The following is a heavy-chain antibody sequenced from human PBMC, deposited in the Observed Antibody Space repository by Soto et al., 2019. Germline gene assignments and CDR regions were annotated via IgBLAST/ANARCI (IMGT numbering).Heavy chain of an antibody. J-gene: IGHJ5*02. Sequence: QVQLVESGGGVVQPGRSLRLSCAASGFTFSSYGMHWVRQAPGEGLDWVAVIWYDGSNKYYADSVKGRFTISRDNSKNTLYLQMNSLRAEDSAVYYCARESGALTVTRYNWFDPWGQGTLVTVSS. CDR2: IWYDGSNK. D-gene: IGHD4-4*01. CDR3: ARESGALTVTRYNWFDP. CDR1: GFTFSSYG. V-gene: IGHV3-33*01.